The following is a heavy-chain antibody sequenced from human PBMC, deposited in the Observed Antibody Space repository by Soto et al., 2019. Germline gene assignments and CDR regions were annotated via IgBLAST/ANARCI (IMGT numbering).Heavy chain of an antibody. CDR1: GGSISSSNW. V-gene: IGHV4-4*02. CDR2: IYHSGST. CDR3: ARGVLLWFGENWFDP. Sequence: SETLSLTCAVSGGSISSSNWWSWVRQPPGKGLEWIGEIYHSGSTNYNPSLKSRVTISVDKSKNQFSLKLSSVTAADTAVYYCARGVLLWFGENWFDPWGQGTLVTVSS. D-gene: IGHD3-10*01. J-gene: IGHJ5*02.